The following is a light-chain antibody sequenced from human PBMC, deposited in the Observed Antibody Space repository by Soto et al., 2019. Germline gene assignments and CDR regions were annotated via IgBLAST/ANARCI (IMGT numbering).Light chain of an antibody. V-gene: IGKV3D-20*02. CDR3: QQCSDWPQLT. Sequence: EIVLTQSPGTLSLSPGERATLSCRASQTVTGSYLAWYQHKPGQSPRLLIYGASGRATGIPDRFSGSGSGTDFTLTISRLEPEDFAVYFCQQCSDWPQLTFGGGTKVDIK. J-gene: IGKJ4*01. CDR2: GAS. CDR1: QTVTGSY.